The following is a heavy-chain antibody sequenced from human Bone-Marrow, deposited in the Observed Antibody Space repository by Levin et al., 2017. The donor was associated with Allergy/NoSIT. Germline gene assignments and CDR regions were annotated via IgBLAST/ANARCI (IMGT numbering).Heavy chain of an antibody. D-gene: IGHD3-3*01. V-gene: IGHV1-69*06. Sequence: KISCKASGGTSSTYTIIWVRQAPGQGLEWMAGIIPFFDTTHYAQRFQGRVTISADKSTSTVYMELSSLTSEDTAVYFCARLEEEGYGSGYPYWGQGTLVTVSS. CDR1: GGTSSTYT. CDR2: IIPFFDTT. CDR3: ARLEEEGYGSGYPY. J-gene: IGHJ4*02.